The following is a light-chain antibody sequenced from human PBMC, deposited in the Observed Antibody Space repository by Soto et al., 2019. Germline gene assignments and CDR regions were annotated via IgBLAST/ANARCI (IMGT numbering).Light chain of an antibody. CDR1: SSDVGGYNF. Sequence: QSALTQPRSVSGSPGQSVTISCTGTSSDVGGYNFVSWYQQHPGKAPKLIIYVVTERPSGVPDRFSGSKSGNTASLTISGLQAEDEADYYCCSYAGRSWVFGGGTQLTV. V-gene: IGLV2-11*01. CDR2: VVT. CDR3: CSYAGRSWV. J-gene: IGLJ3*02.